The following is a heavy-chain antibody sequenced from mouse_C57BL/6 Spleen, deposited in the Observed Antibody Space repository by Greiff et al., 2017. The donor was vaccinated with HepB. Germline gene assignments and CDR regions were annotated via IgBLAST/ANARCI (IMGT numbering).Heavy chain of an antibody. J-gene: IGHJ2*01. CDR1: GYTFTSYW. CDR2: IDPSDSYT. CDR3: ARGDYYGSRGY. D-gene: IGHD1-1*01. V-gene: IGHV1-50*01. Sequence: QVQLKQPGAELVKPGASVKLSCKASGYTFTSYWMQWVKQRPGQGLEWIGEIDPSDSYTNYNQKFKGKATLTVDTSSSTAYMQLSSLTSEDSAVYYCARGDYYGSRGYWGQGTTLTVSS.